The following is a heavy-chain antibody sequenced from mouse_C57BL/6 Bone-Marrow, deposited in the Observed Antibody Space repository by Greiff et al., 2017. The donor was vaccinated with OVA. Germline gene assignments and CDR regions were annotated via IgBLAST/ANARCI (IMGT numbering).Heavy chain of an antibody. Sequence: DVMLVESGGGLVKPGGSLKLSCAASGFTFSSYAMSWVRQTPEKRLEWVATISDGGSYTYYPDNVKGRFTISRDNAKNNLYLQMSHLKSEDTAMYYCARDYYGSGYYAMDYWGQGTSVTVSS. J-gene: IGHJ4*01. D-gene: IGHD1-1*01. CDR2: ISDGGSYT. CDR3: ARDYYGSGYYAMDY. V-gene: IGHV5-4*01. CDR1: GFTFSSYA.